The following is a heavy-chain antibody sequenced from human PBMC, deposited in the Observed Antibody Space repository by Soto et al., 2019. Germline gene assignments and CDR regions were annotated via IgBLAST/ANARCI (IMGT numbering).Heavy chain of an antibody. V-gene: IGHV3-30*18. CDR3: AKGQRYSPPDY. J-gene: IGHJ4*02. CDR2: ISYDGSNK. CDR1: GFTFSSYG. D-gene: IGHD1-1*01. Sequence: GGSLRLSCAASGFTFSSYGMHWVRQAPGKGLEWVAVISYDGSNKYYADSVKGRFTISRDNSKNTLYLQMNSLRAEDTAVYYCAKGQRYSPPDYWGQGTPVTVSS.